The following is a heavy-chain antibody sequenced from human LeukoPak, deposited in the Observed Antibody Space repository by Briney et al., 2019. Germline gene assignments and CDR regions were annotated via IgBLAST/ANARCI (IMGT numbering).Heavy chain of an antibody. CDR1: GYTLTELS. J-gene: IGHJ6*02. CDR2: FDPEDDET. D-gene: IGHD3-10*01. Sequence: ASVKVSCKVSGYTLTELSMHWVRQAPGKGLEWMGGFDPEDDETIYAQKFQGRVTMTEDTSTDTAYMELSSLRSEDTAVYYCATSPRGPDYYSMDLWGQGTTVTVSS. V-gene: IGHV1-24*01. CDR3: ATSPRGPDYYSMDL.